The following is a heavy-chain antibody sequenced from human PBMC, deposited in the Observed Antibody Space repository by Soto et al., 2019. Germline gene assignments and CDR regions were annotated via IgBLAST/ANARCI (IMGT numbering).Heavy chain of an antibody. Sequence: QVQLVESGGGVVQPGRSLRLSCAASGFTFSSYGMHWVRQAPGKGLEWVAVISYDGSNKYYADSVKGRFTISRDNSKNTLYLQMNSLRAEDTAVYYCAKDLGYSSGWYQGWFDPWGQGTLATVSS. CDR2: ISYDGSNK. D-gene: IGHD6-19*01. CDR3: AKDLGYSSGWYQGWFDP. J-gene: IGHJ5*02. CDR1: GFTFSSYG. V-gene: IGHV3-30*18.